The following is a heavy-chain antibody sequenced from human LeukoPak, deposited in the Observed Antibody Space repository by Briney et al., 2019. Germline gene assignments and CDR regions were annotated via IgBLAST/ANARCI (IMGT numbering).Heavy chain of an antibody. J-gene: IGHJ4*02. CDR2: ISGSGART. V-gene: IGHV3-23*01. CDR3: ASGMAGYFDS. D-gene: IGHD1-26*01. Sequence: GGSLRLSCAASGFTFSSCWMNWVRQAPGKGLEWVSGISGSGARTFYADSVKGRFTISRDNSKNTLDLQMNSLRAEDTAVYYCASGMAGYFDSWGQGTLVAVSS. CDR1: GFTFSSCW.